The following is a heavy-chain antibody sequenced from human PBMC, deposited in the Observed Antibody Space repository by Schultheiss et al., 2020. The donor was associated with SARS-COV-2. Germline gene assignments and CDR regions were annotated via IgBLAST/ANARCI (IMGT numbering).Heavy chain of an antibody. Sequence: SETLSLTCAVYGGSFSSYYWGWIRQPPGKGLEWIGSIYHSGTTHFNPSLKSRVTMSTDTSKNQFSLKLSSVTAADTAVYYCARDPHGDRPFDYWGQGTLVTVSS. D-gene: IGHD4-17*01. CDR3: ARDPHGDRPFDY. J-gene: IGHJ4*02. CDR1: GGSFSSYY. CDR2: IYHSGTT. V-gene: IGHV4-34*01.